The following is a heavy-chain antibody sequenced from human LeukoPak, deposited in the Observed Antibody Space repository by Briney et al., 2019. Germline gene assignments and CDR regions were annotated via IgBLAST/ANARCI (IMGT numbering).Heavy chain of an antibody. CDR2: ISYDGSNT. V-gene: IGHV3-30*04. J-gene: IGHJ3*02. CDR3: ARDTAAFDI. Sequence: GGSLRLSCAASGFTFSSYAMHWVRQAPGKGLEWVAVISYDGSNTYYAGSVKGRFTISRDNSKNTLYLQMNSLRAEDTAVYYCARDTAAFDIWGQGTMVTVSS. CDR1: GFTFSSYA.